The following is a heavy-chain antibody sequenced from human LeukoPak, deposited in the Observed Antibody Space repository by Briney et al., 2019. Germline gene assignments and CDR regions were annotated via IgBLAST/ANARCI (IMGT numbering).Heavy chain of an antibody. J-gene: IGHJ4*02. CDR1: GGSISSSSYY. CDR3: ARGSVKGSCHPFDY. V-gene: IGHV4-39*07. CDR2: IYHSGST. Sequence: PSETLSLTCTVSGGSISSSSYYWGWIRQPPGKGLEWIGSIYHSGSTYYNPSLKSRVTISVDTSKNQFSLKLSSVTAADTAVYYCARGSVKGSCHPFDYWGQGTLVTVSS. D-gene: IGHD2-2*01.